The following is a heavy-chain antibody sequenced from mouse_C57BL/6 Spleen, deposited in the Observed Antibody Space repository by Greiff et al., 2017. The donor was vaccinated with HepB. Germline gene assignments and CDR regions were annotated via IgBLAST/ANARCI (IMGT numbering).Heavy chain of an antibody. J-gene: IGHJ2*01. Sequence: VHVKQSGPELVKPGASVKIPCKASGYTFTDYNMDWVKQSHGESLEWIGDINPNNGGTIYNQKFKGKATLTVDKSSSTAYMELRSLTSEDTAVYYCARVWDYYFDYWGQGTTLTVSS. V-gene: IGHV1-18*01. CDR2: INPNNGGT. D-gene: IGHD4-1*01. CDR3: ARVWDYYFDY. CDR1: GYTFTDYN.